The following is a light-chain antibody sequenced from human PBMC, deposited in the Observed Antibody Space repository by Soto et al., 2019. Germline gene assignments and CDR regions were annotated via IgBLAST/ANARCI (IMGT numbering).Light chain of an antibody. CDR1: SSDVGGSNY. Sequence: QSALTQPASVSGSPGQSITISCTGTSSDVGGSNYVSWYQQHPGKAPKLIIYDVSNRPSGVSNRFSGSKSGNTASLTISGLQAEDEADYYCASYTSRSTLVVFGGGTKVTVL. CDR2: DVS. J-gene: IGLJ2*01. CDR3: ASYTSRSTLVV. V-gene: IGLV2-14*03.